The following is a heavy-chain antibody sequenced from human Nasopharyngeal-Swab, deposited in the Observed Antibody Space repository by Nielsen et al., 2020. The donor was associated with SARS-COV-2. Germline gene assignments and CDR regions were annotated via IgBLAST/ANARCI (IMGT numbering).Heavy chain of an antibody. V-gene: IGHV4-39*01. CDR1: GLTFSSYA. J-gene: IGHJ6*03. CDR3: ARHRPVWFGELPYYYYYYMDV. CDR2: IYYSGST. D-gene: IGHD3-10*01. Sequence: GSLRLSCAASGLTFSSYAMSWVRQAPGKGLEWIGSIYYSGSTYYNPSLKSRVTISVDTSKNQFSLKLSSATAADTAVYYCARHRPVWFGELPYYYYYYMDVWGKGTTVTVSS.